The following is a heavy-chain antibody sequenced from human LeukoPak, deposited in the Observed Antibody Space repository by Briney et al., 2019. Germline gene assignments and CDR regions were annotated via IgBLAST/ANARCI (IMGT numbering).Heavy chain of an antibody. CDR3: ARDGEGFDP. J-gene: IGHJ5*02. Sequence: SETLSLTCAVYGGSFSGYYWSWIRQPPGKGLEWIGEINHSGSTNYNPSLKSRVTISISTSKNQFSLKLRSVTAADTAVYYCARDGEGFDPWGQGTLVTVSS. CDR2: INHSGST. D-gene: IGHD7-27*01. V-gene: IGHV4-34*01. CDR1: GGSFSGYY.